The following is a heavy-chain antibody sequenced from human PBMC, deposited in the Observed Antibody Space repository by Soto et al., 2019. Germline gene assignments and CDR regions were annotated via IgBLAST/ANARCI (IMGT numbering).Heavy chain of an antibody. CDR3: AREGYCTGCSGDPEKFHASYGVDV. D-gene: IGHD2-8*02. V-gene: IGHV1-18*01. Sequence: QVQLVQSGAEVKKPGASVKVSCKASGYSFMNYGISWVRQAPGHGLEWMGWISGYNGYTKSAQKIQGRVTMTTDTSTSTAYMELRSLRSDATAVYYCAREGYCTGCSGDPEKFHASYGVDVWGQGTTVTVSS. CDR2: ISGYNGYT. J-gene: IGHJ6*02. CDR1: GYSFMNYG.